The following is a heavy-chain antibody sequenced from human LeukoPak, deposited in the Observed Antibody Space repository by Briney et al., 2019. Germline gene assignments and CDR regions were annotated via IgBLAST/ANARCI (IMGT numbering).Heavy chain of an antibody. D-gene: IGHD3-22*01. V-gene: IGHV4-59*05. CDR1: GFTFSSYW. CDR3: AKSGHSYYYTPGDFS. CDR2: IYYTGST. J-gene: IGHJ5*02. Sequence: PGGSLRLSCAASGFTFSSYWMSWVRQAPGKGLEWIATIYYTGSTNYNPSLKTRVTISLDTSRNQFSLRLTSVTAADTAVCYCAKSGHSYYYTPGDFSWGQGTLVTVSS.